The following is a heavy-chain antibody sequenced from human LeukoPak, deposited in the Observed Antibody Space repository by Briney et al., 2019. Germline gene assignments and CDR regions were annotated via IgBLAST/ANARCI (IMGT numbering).Heavy chain of an antibody. J-gene: IGHJ5*02. D-gene: IGHD1-26*01. CDR1: GFTFSSYW. CDR2: IKQDGSEK. V-gene: IGHV3-7*01. Sequence: GGSLRLSCAASGFTFSSYWMSWVRQAPGKGLEWVANIKQDGSEKYYVDSVKGRFTISRDNAKNSLYLQMNSLRAEDTAVYYCARDFNGYEGSRFDPWGQGTLVTVSS. CDR3: ARDFNGYEGSRFDP.